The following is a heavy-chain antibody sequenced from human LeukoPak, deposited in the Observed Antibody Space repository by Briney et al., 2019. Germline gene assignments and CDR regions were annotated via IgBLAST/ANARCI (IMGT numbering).Heavy chain of an antibody. CDR2: IDPTDSNT. V-gene: IGHV5-10-1*01. Sequence: GESLKISCKGSGYSFTAYWITWVRQMPGKGLEWMGRIDPTDSNTNYSPSFQGHVTISADKSISTAYLQWSSLRASDTAMYCCATALGYGSGVKADYWGQGTLVTVSS. CDR3: ATALGYGSGVKADY. J-gene: IGHJ4*02. CDR1: GYSFTAYW. D-gene: IGHD3-10*01.